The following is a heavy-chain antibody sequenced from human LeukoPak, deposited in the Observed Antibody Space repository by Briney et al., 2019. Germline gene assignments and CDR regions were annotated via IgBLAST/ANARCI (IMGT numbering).Heavy chain of an antibody. CDR3: ARDRRNGDFWSGGDL. J-gene: IGHJ4*02. V-gene: IGHV3-7*01. Sequence: PGGSLRLSCVRSGFSHSKYLMSWVRPAPGEGLEWVANVKQDVSEQYDVVSQKGRFTISRDNGNTSLYLQMNSLSAEDTALYYCARDRRNGDFWSGGDLWGQGTLVSVSS. CDR1: GFSHSKYL. CDR2: VKQDVSEQ. D-gene: IGHD3-3*01.